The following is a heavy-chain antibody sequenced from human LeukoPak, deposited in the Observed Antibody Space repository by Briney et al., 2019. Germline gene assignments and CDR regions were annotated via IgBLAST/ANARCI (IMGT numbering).Heavy chain of an antibody. CDR1: GGTFSSYA. CDR3: ARDYYGSGSYYKPFDY. D-gene: IGHD3-10*01. J-gene: IGHJ4*02. CDR2: IIPIFGTA. Sequence: ASVKVSCKATGGTFSSYAISWVRQAPGQGLEWMGGIIPIFGTANYAQKFQGRVTITADESTSTAYMELSSLRSEDTAVYYCARDYYGSGSYYKPFDYWGQGTLVTVSS. V-gene: IGHV1-69*13.